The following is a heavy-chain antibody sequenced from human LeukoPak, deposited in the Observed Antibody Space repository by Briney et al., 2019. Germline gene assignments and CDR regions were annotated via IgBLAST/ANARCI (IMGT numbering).Heavy chain of an antibody. D-gene: IGHD3-3*01. CDR3: ATFGDKPFDY. V-gene: IGHV1-46*01. CDR2: INPSGGST. Sequence: GASVKVSCKASGGTFSSYAISWVRQAPGQGLEWMGIINPSGGSTSYAQKFQGRVTMTRDMSTSTVYMELSSLRSEDTAVYYCATFGDKPFDYWGQGTLVTVSS. CDR1: GGTFSSYA. J-gene: IGHJ4*02.